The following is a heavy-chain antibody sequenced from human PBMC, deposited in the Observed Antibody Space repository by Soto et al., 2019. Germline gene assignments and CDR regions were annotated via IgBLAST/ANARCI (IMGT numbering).Heavy chain of an antibody. V-gene: IGHV3-15*07. Sequence: EVQLVESGGDLVKPGGSLRLSCAASGFIFSNAWIDWVRQAPGKGLEWVGRVKSRADGGTTDYIAPVKGRFTISRDDSKDTAYLQMNSLRTEDTGIYYCATLQLNYGDADHWGQGTLVTVSS. J-gene: IGHJ4*02. CDR1: GFIFSNAW. CDR3: ATLQLNYGDADH. CDR2: VKSRADGGTT. D-gene: IGHD4-17*01.